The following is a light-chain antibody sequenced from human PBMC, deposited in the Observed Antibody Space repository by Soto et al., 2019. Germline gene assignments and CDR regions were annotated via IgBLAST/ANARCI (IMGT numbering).Light chain of an antibody. CDR2: ATS. J-gene: IGKJ1*01. Sequence: DIQMTQSPSSLSASVGDRVTITCRASQGINHYLAWFQQKPGKVPKLLIYATSTLQSGVPSRFSGSGFGTDFTLTISSLQPEDVATYYCQQFKDYVWTFGQGTKV. V-gene: IGKV1-27*01. CDR3: QQFKDYVWT. CDR1: QGINHY.